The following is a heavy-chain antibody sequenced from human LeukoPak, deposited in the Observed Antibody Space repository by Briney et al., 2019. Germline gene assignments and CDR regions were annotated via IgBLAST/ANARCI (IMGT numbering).Heavy chain of an antibody. Sequence: GGSLRLSYAASGFTFSDYYMSWMRQAPGKGLEWVSYISSSVSSMWYADSVEGRFTIYRDNAKNSLYLQMNSLRAEDTAVYYCARRGYSTYGMDVWGQGTTVTVPS. CDR3: ARRGYSTYGMDV. V-gene: IGHV3-11*01. CDR2: ISSSVSSM. J-gene: IGHJ6*02. CDR1: GFTFSDYY. D-gene: IGHD5-18*01.